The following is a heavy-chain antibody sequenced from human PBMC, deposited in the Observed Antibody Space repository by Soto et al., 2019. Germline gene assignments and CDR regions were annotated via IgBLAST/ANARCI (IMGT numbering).Heavy chain of an antibody. J-gene: IGHJ3*02. CDR1: GGSVSSGSYY. D-gene: IGHD3-22*01. Sequence: SETLSLTCTVSGGSVSSGSYYWSWIRQPPGKGLEWIGYIYYSGSTNYNSSLKSRVTISVDTSKNQFSLKLTSVTAADTAVYYCVRDRGYYDSSGYLKAFDIWGQGTMVTVSS. CDR2: IYYSGST. CDR3: VRDRGYYDSSGYLKAFDI. V-gene: IGHV4-61*01.